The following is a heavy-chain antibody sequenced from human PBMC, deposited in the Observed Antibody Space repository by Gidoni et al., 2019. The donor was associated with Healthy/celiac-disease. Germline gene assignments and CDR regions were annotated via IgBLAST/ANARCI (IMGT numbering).Heavy chain of an antibody. V-gene: IGHV4-61*02. D-gene: IGHD4-17*01. CDR1: GASISSGSYY. Sequence: QVQLQESGPGLVKPSQTLSLTCTVSGASISSGSYYWSWIRQPAGKGLEWIGRIYTSGSTNYNPSLKSRVTISVDTSKNQFSLKLSSVTAADTAVYYCASFDYGGNLNWFDPWGQGTLVTVSS. CDR2: IYTSGST. J-gene: IGHJ5*02. CDR3: ASFDYGGNLNWFDP.